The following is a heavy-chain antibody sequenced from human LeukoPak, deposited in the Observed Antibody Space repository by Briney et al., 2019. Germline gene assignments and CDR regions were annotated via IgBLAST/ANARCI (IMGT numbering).Heavy chain of an antibody. J-gene: IGHJ5*02. CDR1: GLTFDDYA. D-gene: IGHD5-12*01. CDR3: AKDSGGYSGYEGPFDP. Sequence: GGSLRLSCAASGLTFDDYAMHWVRQAPGKGLEWVSGISWNSGSIGYADSVKGRFTISRDNAKNSLYLQMNSLRAEDTALYYCAKDSGGYSGYEGPFDPWGQGTLVTVSS. V-gene: IGHV3-9*01. CDR2: ISWNSGSI.